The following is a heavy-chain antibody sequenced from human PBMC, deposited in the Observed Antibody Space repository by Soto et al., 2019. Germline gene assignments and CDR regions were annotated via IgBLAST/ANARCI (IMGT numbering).Heavy chain of an antibody. D-gene: IGHD7-27*01. CDR2: SSGSVGST. V-gene: IGHV3-23*01. CDR3: TQNGTKLGNYYYYGMDV. J-gene: IGHJ6*02. Sequence: XEFLSLTLAASGFPFSSYAMSGVRQAPGKGLEWVSASSGSVGSTYYADSVKGRFTISRDNSKNTLYLQMNSLRAEDTAVYYCTQNGTKLGNYYYYGMDVWGQGTTVTVSS. CDR1: GFPFSSYA.